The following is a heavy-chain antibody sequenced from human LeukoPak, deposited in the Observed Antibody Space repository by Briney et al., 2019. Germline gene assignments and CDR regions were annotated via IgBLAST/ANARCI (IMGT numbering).Heavy chain of an antibody. CDR2: INHSGST. J-gene: IGHJ5*02. CDR3: AKGGLDL. Sequence: SETLSLTCAVYGGSFSGYYWSWIRQPPGKGLEWIGEINHSGSTNYNPSLKSQVTISVDTSKNQFSLKLSSVTAADTAVYYCAKGGLDLWGHGTQVTVSS. CDR1: GGSFSGYY. V-gene: IGHV4-34*01.